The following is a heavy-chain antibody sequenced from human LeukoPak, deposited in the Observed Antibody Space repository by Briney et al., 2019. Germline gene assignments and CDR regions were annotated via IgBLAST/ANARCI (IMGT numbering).Heavy chain of an antibody. CDR1: GFTFSSYW. CDR2: INSDGIST. V-gene: IGHV3-74*01. D-gene: IGHD3-3*01. Sequence: PGGSLRLSCAASGFTFSSYWMYWVRQAPGKGLVWVSRINSDGISTSYADSVKGRFTISRDNAKNTLYLQMNSLRAEDTAVYYCASPSKSGAGIFDYWGQGTLVTVSS. CDR3: ASPSKSGAGIFDY. J-gene: IGHJ4*02.